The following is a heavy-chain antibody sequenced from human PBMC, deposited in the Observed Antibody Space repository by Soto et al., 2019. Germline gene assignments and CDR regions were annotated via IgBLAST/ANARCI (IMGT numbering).Heavy chain of an antibody. V-gene: IGHV3-23*01. Sequence: EVQLLESGGGLVQPGGSLRLSCAASGFTFSSYAMSWVRQAPGKGLEWVSAISGSGGSTYYADSVKGRFTISRDNSKNTLYLQMNSLRADDTAVYYCAKDLRYRYSIGLLDYWGQGTLVTVSS. CDR1: GFTFSSYA. D-gene: IGHD5-18*01. CDR2: ISGSGGST. J-gene: IGHJ4*02. CDR3: AKDLRYRYSIGLLDY.